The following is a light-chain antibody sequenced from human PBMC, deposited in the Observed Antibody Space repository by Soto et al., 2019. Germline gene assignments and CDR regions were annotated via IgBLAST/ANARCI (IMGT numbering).Light chain of an antibody. Sequence: QAVVTQEPSLTVSPGGTVTLTCGSSTGAVTSGHYPYWFQQKPGQAPRTLIYDTSNKHSWTPARFPGSLLGGKAALTLSGAQPEDEAEYYCLLSYSGAPYVFGTGTKLTVL. V-gene: IGLV7-46*01. CDR1: TGAVTSGHY. CDR3: LLSYSGAPYV. J-gene: IGLJ1*01. CDR2: DTS.